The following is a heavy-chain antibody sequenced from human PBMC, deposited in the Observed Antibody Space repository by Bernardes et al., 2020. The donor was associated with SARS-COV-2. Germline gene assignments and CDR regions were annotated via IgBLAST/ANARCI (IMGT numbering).Heavy chain of an antibody. Sequence: ASVKVSCKASGYTFTSYGIIWVRQAPGQGLEWMGWISAYNGNTNYAQKLQGRVTMTTDTSTSTAYMELRSLRSDDTAVYYCARGVGQWLPEHPSYYMDVWGKGTTVTVSS. CDR3: ARGVGQWLPEHPSYYMDV. V-gene: IGHV1-18*01. CDR1: GYTFTSYG. D-gene: IGHD6-19*01. CDR2: ISAYNGNT. J-gene: IGHJ6*03.